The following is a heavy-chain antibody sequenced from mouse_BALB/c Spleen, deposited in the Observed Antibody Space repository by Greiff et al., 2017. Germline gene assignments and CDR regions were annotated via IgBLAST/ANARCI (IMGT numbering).Heavy chain of an antibody. Sequence: EVKLMESGPGLVKPSQSLSLTCTVTGYSITSDYAWNWIRQFPGNKLEWMGYISYSGSTSYNPSLKSRISITRDTSKNQFFLQLNSVTTEDTATYYCARSPFAYWGQGTLVTVSA. CDR2: ISYSGST. CDR1: GYSITSDYA. CDR3: ARSPFAY. J-gene: IGHJ3*01. V-gene: IGHV3-2*02.